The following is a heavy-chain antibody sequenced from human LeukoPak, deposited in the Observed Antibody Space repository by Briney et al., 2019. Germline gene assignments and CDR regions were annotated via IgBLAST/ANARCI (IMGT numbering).Heavy chain of an antibody. CDR2: ISNGGGT. CDR3: ANGLATVTTPAEVY. V-gene: IGHV3-53*05. D-gene: IGHD4-17*01. Sequence: GGSLRLSCAASGFTVRSNHMSWVRQVPGKGLEWVSVISNGGGTNYVDSVKGRFTISRDNSKNTLYLHLNSLRAEDTAMYYCANGLATVTTPAEVYWGQGTLVTVSS. J-gene: IGHJ4*02. CDR1: GFTVRSNH.